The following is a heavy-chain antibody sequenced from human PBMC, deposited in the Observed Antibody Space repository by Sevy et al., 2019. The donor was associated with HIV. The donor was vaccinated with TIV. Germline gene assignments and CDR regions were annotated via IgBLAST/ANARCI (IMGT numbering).Heavy chain of an antibody. Sequence: SETLSLTCTVSGGSISSYYWSWIRQPPGKGLEWIGYIYYSGSTNYNPSLKSRVTISVDTSKNQFSLKLSSVTAADTAVYYCARVPIHYQGTWGYYYDSSGWWFDPWGQGTLVTVSS. D-gene: IGHD3-22*01. CDR3: ARVPIHYQGTWGYYYDSSGWWFDP. V-gene: IGHV4-59*01. CDR1: GGSISSYY. CDR2: IYYSGST. J-gene: IGHJ5*02.